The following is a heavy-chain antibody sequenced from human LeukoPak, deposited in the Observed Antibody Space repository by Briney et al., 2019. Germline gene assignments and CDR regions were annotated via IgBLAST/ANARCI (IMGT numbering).Heavy chain of an antibody. CDR2: IYGSGIT. CDR3: ARLKFYDSTGYSPGYYMDV. D-gene: IGHD3-22*01. CDR1: GGSIISNY. J-gene: IGHJ6*03. V-gene: IGHV4-4*07. Sequence: SETLSLTCTVSGGSIISNYWSWIRQSAGTGLEWIGRIYGSGITDYNPSLKSRVTMSLDTSRKQFSLRLTSVTAADTAVYYCARLKFYDSTGYSPGYYMDVWGKGTSVSVFS.